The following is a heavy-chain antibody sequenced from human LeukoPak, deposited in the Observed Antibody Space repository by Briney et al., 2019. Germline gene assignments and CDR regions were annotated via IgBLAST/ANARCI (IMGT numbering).Heavy chain of an antibody. CDR2: IDSGGST. J-gene: IGHJ4*02. Sequence: GGSLRLSCAASGSTVSSYSMSWVRQAPGKGLEWVSFIDSGGSTYYADSVKGRFTISRDNSKNTLYLQMNSLRADDTAVYYCARRAGAYSHPYDYWGQGTLVTVSS. CDR3: ARRAGAYSHPYDY. V-gene: IGHV3-53*01. CDR1: GSTVSSYS. D-gene: IGHD4/OR15-4a*01.